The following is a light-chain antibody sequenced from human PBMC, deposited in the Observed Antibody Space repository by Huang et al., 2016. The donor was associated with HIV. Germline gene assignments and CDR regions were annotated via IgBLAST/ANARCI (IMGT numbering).Light chain of an antibody. V-gene: IGKV3-20*01. CDR1: QGVTSGY. Sequence: IVLTQSPGTLPLSPGERATLFCRASQGVTSGYLAWYQQKPGQDPRLLILGASSRAAGIPDRVSGSGSGTDFALNSDRLETEDFAVYYCQYYGGSSSFGQGTRLEIK. J-gene: IGKJ5*01. CDR3: QYYGGSSS. CDR2: GAS.